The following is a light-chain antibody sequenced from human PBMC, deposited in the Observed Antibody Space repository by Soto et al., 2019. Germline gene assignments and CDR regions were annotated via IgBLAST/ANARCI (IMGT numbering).Light chain of an antibody. V-gene: IGKV1-33*01. Sequence: DIQLTQSPSSLSASVGDRVTITCQASQDIKNFLNWYQQKPGKAPKLLIYDGSSLETGVPSRFSGSGSGTDFTFAISSLQPEDIATYYCQQYDDLPYTFGKGTKLEI. J-gene: IGKJ2*01. CDR3: QQYDDLPYT. CDR1: QDIKNF. CDR2: DGS.